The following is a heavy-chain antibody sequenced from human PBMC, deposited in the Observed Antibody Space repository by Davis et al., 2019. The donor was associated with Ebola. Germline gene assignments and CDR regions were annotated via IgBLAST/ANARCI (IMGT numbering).Heavy chain of an antibody. V-gene: IGHV3-30*18. J-gene: IGHJ4*02. CDR3: GKETNQYSSSSNDY. D-gene: IGHD6-6*01. CDR2: IAFDGSIA. CDR1: GFTFKNFG. Sequence: GESLKISCAASGFTFKNFGMHWVRQALGKGLEWVAVIAFDGSIAHYGESVKGRFAVSRDNSRNTVFLQMSSLRTEDTAFYFCGKETNQYSSSSNDYWGQGTLVTVSS.